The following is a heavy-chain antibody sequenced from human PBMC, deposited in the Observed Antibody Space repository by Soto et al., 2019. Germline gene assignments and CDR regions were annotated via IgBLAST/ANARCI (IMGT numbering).Heavy chain of an antibody. V-gene: IGHV6-1*01. Sequence: SETLSLTCAITGDSVSSNSAGWSWVRQSPSRGLEWLGRTYYRSKWYYEYAVSVRGRITINPDTSKNQYSLQLNSVTPEDTAVYFCARGEQYSGRIFDYWGQGTLVTVSS. CDR2: TYYRSKWYY. CDR3: ARGEQYSGRIFDY. CDR1: GDSVSSNSAG. J-gene: IGHJ4*01. D-gene: IGHD1-26*01.